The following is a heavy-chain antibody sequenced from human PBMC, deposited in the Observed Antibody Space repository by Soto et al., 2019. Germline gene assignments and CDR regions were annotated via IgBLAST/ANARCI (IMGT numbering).Heavy chain of an antibody. J-gene: IGHJ4*02. D-gene: IGHD3-16*01. Sequence: GLDLEWLALIYWNDDKRYSPSLKSRLTITKDTSKNQVVLTMTNMDPVDTATYYCAHRRGTSWGSLRPLPAAPFDYWGQGTLVTVSS. CDR3: AHRRGTSWGSLRPLPAAPFDY. CDR2: IYWNDDK. V-gene: IGHV2-5*01.